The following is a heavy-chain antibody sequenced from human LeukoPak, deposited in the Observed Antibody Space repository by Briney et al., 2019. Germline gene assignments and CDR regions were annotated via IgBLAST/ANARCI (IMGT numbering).Heavy chain of an antibody. Sequence: PGGSLRLSCAASGFTFTTYGMHWVRQAPGKGLEWVAVISFDGSEEYYSDSVKGRFTISRDNSKNTLFLEMNRLRADDTAVYYCARDLRPYLYYGMDVWGQGTTVTVSS. CDR1: GFTFTTYG. D-gene: IGHD2-2*01. CDR2: ISFDGSEE. V-gene: IGHV3-30*03. J-gene: IGHJ6*02. CDR3: ARDLRPYLYYGMDV.